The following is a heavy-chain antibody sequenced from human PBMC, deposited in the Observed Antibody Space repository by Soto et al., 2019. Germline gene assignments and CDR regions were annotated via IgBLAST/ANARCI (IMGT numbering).Heavy chain of an antibody. CDR1: GGTFSSYA. Sequence: ASVKVSCKASGGTFSSYAISWVRQAPGQGLEWMGWISAYNGNTNYAQKLQGRVTMTTDTSTSTAYMELRSLRSDDTAVYYCARDGLYYDILTGYPNWFDPWGQGTLVTVSS. J-gene: IGHJ5*02. CDR2: ISAYNGNT. V-gene: IGHV1-18*01. CDR3: ARDGLYYDILTGYPNWFDP. D-gene: IGHD3-9*01.